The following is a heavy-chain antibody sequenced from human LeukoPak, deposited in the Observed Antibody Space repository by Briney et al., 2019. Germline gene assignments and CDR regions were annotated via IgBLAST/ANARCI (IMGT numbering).Heavy chain of an antibody. J-gene: IGHJ4*02. Sequence: GGSLRLSCAASGFTFSSYDMHWVRQATGKGLEWVSAIGTAGDTYYPGSVKGRFTISRENAKNSLYLQMNSLRAGDTAVYYCARDSGSGWPIDYWGQGTLVTVSS. CDR1: GFTFSSYD. CDR2: IGTAGDT. V-gene: IGHV3-13*01. D-gene: IGHD6-19*01. CDR3: ARDSGSGWPIDY.